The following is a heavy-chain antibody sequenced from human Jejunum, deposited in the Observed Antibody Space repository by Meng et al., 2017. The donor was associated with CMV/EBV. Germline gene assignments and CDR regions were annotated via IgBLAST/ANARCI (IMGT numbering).Heavy chain of an antibody. CDR3: ARGRLYSSGP. V-gene: IGHV1-69*05. Sequence: KVSCKATGGTVKNYAINWVRQAPGQGLEWVGGSIPLFGTVTYAQKFQGRVTITTDEPTNTAYIELSSLTSEDTAVYYCARGRLYSSGPFGQGTLVTVSS. CDR1: GGTVKNYA. CDR2: SIPLFGTV. J-gene: IGHJ5*02. D-gene: IGHD6-25*01.